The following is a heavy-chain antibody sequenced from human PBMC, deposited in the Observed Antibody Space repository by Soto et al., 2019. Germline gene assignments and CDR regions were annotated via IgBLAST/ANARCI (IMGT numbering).Heavy chain of an antibody. D-gene: IGHD6-19*01. J-gene: IGHJ4*02. V-gene: IGHV1-2*04. Sequence: GASVKVSCKASGYTFTGYYMHWVRQAPGQGLEWMGWISPNSGGTNYAQKFQGWVTMTRDTSISTAYMELSRLRSDDTAVYYCARGWAPDSSGWYDYWGQGTLVTVSS. CDR3: ARGWAPDSSGWYDY. CDR1: GYTFTGYY. CDR2: ISPNSGGT.